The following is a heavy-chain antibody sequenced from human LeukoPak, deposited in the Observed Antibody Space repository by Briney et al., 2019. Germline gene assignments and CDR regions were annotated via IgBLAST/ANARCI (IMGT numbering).Heavy chain of an antibody. Sequence: GSSLRLSCAASGFSFNSYSMHWVRQAPGKGLEWVAVIWYDGRRQEYGDSVKGRFTISRDNSKDTLYLQMNSLRADDTALYYCARDLGVLRSGEQHPDNWLDPWGQGTLVTVSS. CDR3: ARDLGVLRSGEQHPDNWLDP. V-gene: IGHV3-33*08. J-gene: IGHJ5*02. D-gene: IGHD1/OR15-1a*01. CDR2: IWYDGRRQ. CDR1: GFSFNSYS.